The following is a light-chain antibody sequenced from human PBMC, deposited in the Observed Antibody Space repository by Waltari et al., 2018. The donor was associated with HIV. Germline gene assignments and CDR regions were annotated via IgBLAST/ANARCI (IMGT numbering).Light chain of an antibody. CDR3: HQRSNWPIT. CDR1: QSVSSY. CDR2: GAS. J-gene: IGKJ5*01. V-gene: IGKV3-11*01. Sequence: EIVLTQSPATLSLSPGERATLSCRASQSVSSYLAWYQQKPGQAPRLLIYGASSRATGIPARFSGSGSGTDFTLTISSLEPGDFAVYYCHQRSNWPITFGQGTRLEIK.